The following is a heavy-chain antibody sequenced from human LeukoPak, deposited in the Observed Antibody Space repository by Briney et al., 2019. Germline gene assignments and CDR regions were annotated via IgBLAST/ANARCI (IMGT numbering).Heavy chain of an antibody. CDR3: ARDRPTVTTNRYDY. Sequence: ASVTVSCKASGYTFTVYYMHWVRQAPGQGLEWMGWINPNSGGTNYAQKFQGRVTMTRDTSISTAYMEMSRLRSVDTAVYYCARDRPTVTTNRYDYWGQGTLVTVSS. D-gene: IGHD4-11*01. CDR1: GYTFTVYY. V-gene: IGHV1-2*02. J-gene: IGHJ4*02. CDR2: INPNSGGT.